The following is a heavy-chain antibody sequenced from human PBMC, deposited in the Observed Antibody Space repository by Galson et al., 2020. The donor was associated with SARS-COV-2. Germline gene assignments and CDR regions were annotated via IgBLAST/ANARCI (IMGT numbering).Heavy chain of an antibody. CDR1: GFTFSSYS. V-gene: IGHV3-48*01. D-gene: IGHD3-10*01. CDR3: AGGVLLWFGELESFDY. J-gene: IGHJ4*02. Sequence: GGSLRLSCAASGFTFSSYSMNWVRQAPGKGLEWVSYISSSSSTIYYADSVKGRFTISRDNAKNSLYLQMNSLRAEDTAVYYCAGGVLLWFGELESFDYWGQGTLVTVSS. CDR2: ISSSSSTI.